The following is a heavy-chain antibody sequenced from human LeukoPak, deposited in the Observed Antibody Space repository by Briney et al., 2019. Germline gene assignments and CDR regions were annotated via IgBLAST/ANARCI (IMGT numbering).Heavy chain of an antibody. V-gene: IGHV1-46*01. J-gene: IGHJ6*03. CDR3: ARGSHGTAMVYYYYYYMDV. Sequence: ASVKVSCKASGYTFTSYYMHWVRQAPGQGLEWMGIINPSGGSTSYAQKFQGRVTITRNTSISTAYMELSSLRSEDTAVYYCARGSHGTAMVYYYYYYMDVWGKGTTVTVSS. CDR1: GYTFTSYY. D-gene: IGHD5-18*01. CDR2: INPSGGST.